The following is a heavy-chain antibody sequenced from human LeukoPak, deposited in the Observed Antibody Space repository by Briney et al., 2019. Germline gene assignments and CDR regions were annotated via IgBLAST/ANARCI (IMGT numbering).Heavy chain of an antibody. Sequence: KPGGSLRLSCAASGFTFSSYSMNWVRQAPGKGLEWVSSISSSSSYIYYADSVKGRFTVSRDNSKDTLHLQMNSLRTEDTALYYCAKDHGSSRLDYWGQGTLVTVSS. CDR1: GFTFSSYS. CDR2: ISSSSSYI. V-gene: IGHV3-21*01. CDR3: AKDHGSSRLDY. J-gene: IGHJ4*02. D-gene: IGHD1-26*01.